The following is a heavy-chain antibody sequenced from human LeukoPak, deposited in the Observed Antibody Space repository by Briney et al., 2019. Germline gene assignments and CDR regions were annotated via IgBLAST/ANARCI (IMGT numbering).Heavy chain of an antibody. J-gene: IGHJ4*02. CDR3: ARESWSYASKFHY. Sequence: PSETLSLTCAVSGDSISSNYWWSWVRQSPGKGLEWIGEILQSGSTNYNPSLRSRVTMSIDKSKNQFSLNLSSVTAADTAVYYCARESWSYASKFHYWGQGTLVTVSS. CDR2: ILQSGST. CDR1: GDSISSNYW. D-gene: IGHD3-16*01. V-gene: IGHV4-4*02.